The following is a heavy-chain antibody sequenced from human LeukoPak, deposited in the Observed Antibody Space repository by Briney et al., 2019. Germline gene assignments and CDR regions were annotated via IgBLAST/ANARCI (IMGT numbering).Heavy chain of an antibody. Sequence: GGSLRLSCAASGFTFSSYWMDWVRQAPGKGLEWVANIKQDGNEKHYEDSVKGRFSISRDNAKNSLYLQMDSLRAEDTAVYYCAKEGAYPIITYDSWGQGALVTVSS. J-gene: IGHJ5*01. V-gene: IGHV3-7*01. CDR3: AKEGAYPIITYDS. CDR2: IKQDGNEK. D-gene: IGHD3-10*01. CDR1: GFTFSSYW.